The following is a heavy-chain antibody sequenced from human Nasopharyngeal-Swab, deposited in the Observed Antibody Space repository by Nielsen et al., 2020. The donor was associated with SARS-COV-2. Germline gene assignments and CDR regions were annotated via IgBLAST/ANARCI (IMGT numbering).Heavy chain of an antibody. D-gene: IGHD1-1*01. Sequence: GGSLRLSCAASGFTFSFYEMNWVCQAPGKGLEWVAFISGGGDTIFYADSVKGRFTISRDDAKNSLYLQLNTLRVEDTAVYYCVRELDYFDSWGQGTLVTVSS. J-gene: IGHJ4*02. CDR1: GFTFSFYE. V-gene: IGHV3-48*03. CDR2: ISGGGDTI. CDR3: VRELDYFDS.